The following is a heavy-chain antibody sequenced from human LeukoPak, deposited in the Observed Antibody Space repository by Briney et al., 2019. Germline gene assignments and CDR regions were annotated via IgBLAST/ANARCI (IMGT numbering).Heavy chain of an antibody. V-gene: IGHV4-39*01. CDR2: IYYSGST. CDR3: ASGPRVVMVYAISWFDP. D-gene: IGHD2-8*01. J-gene: IGHJ5*02. CDR1: GGSISSSSYY. Sequence: SETLSLTCTVSGGSISSSSYYWGWIRQPPGKGLEWIGSIYYSGSTYYNPSPKSRVTISVDTSKNQFSLKLSSVTAADTAVYYCASGPRVVMVYAISWFDPWGQGTLVTVSS.